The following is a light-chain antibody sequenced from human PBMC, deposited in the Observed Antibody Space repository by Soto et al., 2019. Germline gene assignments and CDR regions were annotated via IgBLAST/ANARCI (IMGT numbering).Light chain of an antibody. J-gene: IGKJ1*01. V-gene: IGKV3-15*01. CDR3: QQYNNWPPT. CDR2: GAS. CDR1: QSVSSN. Sequence: EIVMTQSRATLFVSPGERATLFCRASQSVSSNLAWYQRKPGQVPRLLFSGASTRAIGVPARFSGSGSGTEFTLTISSLQSEDFAVYYCQQYNNWPPTFGQGTKV.